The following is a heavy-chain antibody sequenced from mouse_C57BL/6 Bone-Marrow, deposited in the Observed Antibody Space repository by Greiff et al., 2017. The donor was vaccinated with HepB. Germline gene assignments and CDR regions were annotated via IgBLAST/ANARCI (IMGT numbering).Heavy chain of an antibody. V-gene: IGHV2-2*01. J-gene: IGHJ1*03. D-gene: IGHD1-1*01. CDR3: ARSYGSSRWYFDV. CDR1: GFSLTSYG. Sequence: QVQLQQPGPGLVQPSQSLSITCTVSGFSLTSYGVHWVRQSPGKGLEWLGVIWSGGSTDYNAAFISRLSISKDNSKSQVFFKMNSLQADDTAIYYCARSYGSSRWYFDVWGTGTTVTVSS. CDR2: IWSGGST.